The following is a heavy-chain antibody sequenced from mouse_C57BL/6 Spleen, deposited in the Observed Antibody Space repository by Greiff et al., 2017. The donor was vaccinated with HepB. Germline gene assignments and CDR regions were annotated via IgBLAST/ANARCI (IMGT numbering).Heavy chain of an antibody. J-gene: IGHJ1*03. D-gene: IGHD2-4*01. Sequence: VQLQESGPELVKPGASVKLSCKASGYTFTSYDINWVKQRPGQGLEWIGWIYPRDGSTKYNEKFKGKATLTVDKSSSTAYMELHSLTSEDSAVYFCARGRYEYDEGHYWYFDVRGTGTTVTVSS. V-gene: IGHV1-85*01. CDR3: ARGRYEYDEGHYWYFDV. CDR1: GYTFTSYD. CDR2: IYPRDGST.